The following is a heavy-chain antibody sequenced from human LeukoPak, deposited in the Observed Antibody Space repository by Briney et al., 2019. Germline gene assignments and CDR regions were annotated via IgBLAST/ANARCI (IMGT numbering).Heavy chain of an antibody. CDR2: VSGSGDTT. Sequence: GESLRLPCAASGFPFSSYAMSWVRQPPGKGLEWVSGVSGSGDTTYYADSVKDRFTISRDNSKNTLYLQMDSLRAEDAAVYYCAKSDYYDESGHPSSFEYWGQGTLVTVSS. CDR3: AKSDYYDESGHPSSFEY. CDR1: GFPFSSYA. V-gene: IGHV3-23*01. D-gene: IGHD3-16*01. J-gene: IGHJ4*02.